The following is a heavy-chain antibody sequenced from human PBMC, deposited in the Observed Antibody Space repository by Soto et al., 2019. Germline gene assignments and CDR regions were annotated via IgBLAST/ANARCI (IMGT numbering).Heavy chain of an antibody. V-gene: IGHV4-59*01. Sequence: SETLSLTCTVSGGSISSYYWSWIRQPPGKGLEWIGYIYYSGSTNYNPSLKSRVTISVDTSKNQFSLKLSSVTAADTAVYYCARDITMVRGVIIMDVWGQGTTVTVSS. CDR1: GGSISSYY. D-gene: IGHD3-10*01. J-gene: IGHJ6*02. CDR3: ARDITMVRGVIIMDV. CDR2: IYYSGST.